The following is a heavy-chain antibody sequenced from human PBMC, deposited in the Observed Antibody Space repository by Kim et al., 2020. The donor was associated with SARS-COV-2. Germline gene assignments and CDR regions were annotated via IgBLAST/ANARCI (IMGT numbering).Heavy chain of an antibody. CDR3: AREEGGGNSAWFDP. D-gene: IGHD2-21*02. V-gene: IGHV4-34*01. Sequence: NPSLKSRVTISVDTSKTQFSLKLSSVTAADTAVYYCAREEGGGNSAWFDPWGQGTLVTVSS. J-gene: IGHJ5*02.